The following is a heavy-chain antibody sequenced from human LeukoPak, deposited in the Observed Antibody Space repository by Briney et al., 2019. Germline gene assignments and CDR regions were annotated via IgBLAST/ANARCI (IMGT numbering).Heavy chain of an antibody. J-gene: IGHJ4*02. CDR1: GFTFSNYA. Sequence: GGSLRLSCAASGFTFSNYAMHWVRQAPGEGLEYVSAISSNGGSTYYADSVKGRFTISRDNSKNTLYLQMNSLRAEDTAVYYCAKSLSSGWPYDLFDYWGQGTLVTVSS. D-gene: IGHD6-19*01. CDR3: AKSLSSGWPYDLFDY. CDR2: ISSNGGST. V-gene: IGHV3-64*02.